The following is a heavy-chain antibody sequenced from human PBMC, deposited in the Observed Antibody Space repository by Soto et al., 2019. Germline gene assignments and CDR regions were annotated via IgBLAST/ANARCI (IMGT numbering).Heavy chain of an antibody. CDR3: ARRYGGTFDY. J-gene: IGHJ4*02. CDR1: GGSISSYY. Sequence: PSETLSLTCTVSGGSISSYYWSRIRQPPGKGLEWIGYIYYSGSTNYNPSLKSRVTISVDTSKNQFSLKLSSVTAADTAVYYCARRYGGTFDYWGQGTLVTV. V-gene: IGHV4-59*08. CDR2: IYYSGST. D-gene: IGHD2-15*01.